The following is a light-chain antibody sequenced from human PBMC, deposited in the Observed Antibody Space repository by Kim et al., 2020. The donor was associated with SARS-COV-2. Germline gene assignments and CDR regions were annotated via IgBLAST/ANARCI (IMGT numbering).Light chain of an antibody. CDR1: ALPKQY. Sequence: SYELTQPPSVSVSPGQTARITCSGDALPKQYSYWYQQKPGQAPVLVIYKDNERPSGIPERFSGSSSGTTVTLTISGVQAEDEADYYCQSPDSSATYRVFGGGTQLTVL. J-gene: IGLJ3*02. CDR2: KDN. CDR3: QSPDSSATYRV. V-gene: IGLV3-25*03.